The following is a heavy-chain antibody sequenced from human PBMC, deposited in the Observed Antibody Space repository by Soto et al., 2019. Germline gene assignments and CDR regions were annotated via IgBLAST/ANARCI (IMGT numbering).Heavy chain of an antibody. J-gene: IGHJ4*02. CDR3: ARGYTDYDDHSYYLDS. Sequence: QVQLVQSGAEVKKPGSSVKVSCKASGGTFSTSLISWVRQAPGQGLEWMGGIIPIFGTPNYAQKFQGRVTITADESTSTVYMELNSLRSEDTAMYYCARGYTDYDDHSYYLDSWGQGTQVTVSS. CDR1: GGTFSTSL. D-gene: IGHD3-22*01. CDR2: IIPIFGTP. V-gene: IGHV1-69*01.